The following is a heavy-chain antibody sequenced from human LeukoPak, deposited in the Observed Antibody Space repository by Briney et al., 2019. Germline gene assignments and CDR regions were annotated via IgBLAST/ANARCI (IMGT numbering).Heavy chain of an antibody. Sequence: GGSLRLSCAASGFTVSSYDMSWVRQAPGKGLEWVSAISSSDGTTYYAGPVKGRFTISRDTSKNTLYLQMNSLRAEDTAVYYCAKDRGLLSWFGELLHFFDHWGQGTLVTVSS. J-gene: IGHJ4*02. V-gene: IGHV3-23*01. CDR1: GFTVSSYD. D-gene: IGHD3-10*01. CDR3: AKDRGLLSWFGELLHFFDH. CDR2: ISSSDGTT.